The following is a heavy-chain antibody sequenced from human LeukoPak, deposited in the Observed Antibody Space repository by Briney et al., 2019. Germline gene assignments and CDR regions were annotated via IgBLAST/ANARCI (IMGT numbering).Heavy chain of an antibody. J-gene: IGHJ4*02. CDR1: GYTFTGYY. V-gene: IGHV1-2*02. CDR2: INPNSGGT. CDR3: ARGVLRDHFDY. Sequence: ASVKVSCKASGYTFTGYYLHWVRQAPGQGLEWVGWINPNSGGTNYAQKFQGRVAMTRDTSISTAYMELGRLRSDDTAVYYCARGVLRDHFDYWGQGTLVIVSS. D-gene: IGHD3-16*01.